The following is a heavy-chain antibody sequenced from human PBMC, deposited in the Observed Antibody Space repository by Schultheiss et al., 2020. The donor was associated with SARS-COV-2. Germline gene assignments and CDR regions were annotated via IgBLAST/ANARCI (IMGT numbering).Heavy chain of an antibody. D-gene: IGHD4-11*01. CDR2: INHSGST. CDR3: ATQRDYSNQGDWFDP. V-gene: IGHV4-34*01. Sequence: SQTLSLTCAVYGGSFSGYYWSWIRQPPGKGLEWIGEINHSGSTNYNPSLKSRVTISVDTSKNQFSLKLSSVTAADTAVYYCATQRDYSNQGDWFDPWGQGTLVTVSS. J-gene: IGHJ5*02. CDR1: GGSFSGYY.